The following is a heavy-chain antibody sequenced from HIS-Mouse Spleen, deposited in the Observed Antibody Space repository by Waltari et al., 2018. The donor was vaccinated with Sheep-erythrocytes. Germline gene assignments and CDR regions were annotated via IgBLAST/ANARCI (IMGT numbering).Heavy chain of an antibody. J-gene: IGHJ4*02. CDR2: ISGRGGRT. D-gene: IGHD5-12*01. V-gene: IGHV3-23*01. Sequence: EVQLLESGGGLVQPGGSLRLSCAASGFTFSSYAMSWVRQAPGKGMEWVSAISGRGGRTNYADSVKGRFTISRDNSKKTLYLQMNSLRAEDTAVYYCAKDVSPGPNSGYDYWGQGTLVTVSS. CDR1: GFTFSSYA. CDR3: AKDVSPGPNSGYDY.